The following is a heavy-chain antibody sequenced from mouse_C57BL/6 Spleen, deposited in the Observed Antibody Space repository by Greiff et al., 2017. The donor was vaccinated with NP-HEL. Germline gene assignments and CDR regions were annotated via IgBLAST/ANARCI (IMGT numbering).Heavy chain of an antibody. V-gene: IGHV5-6*01. Sequence: EVKVVESGGDLVKPGGSLKLSCAASGFTFSSYGMSWVSQTPDKRLEWVATISSGGSYTYYPDSVKGRFTITRDNAKNTQYLQMSSLKSEDPALYYCARQDSNWNLYYFDYWGQGTTLTVSS. CDR1: GFTFSSYG. D-gene: IGHD4-1*01. CDR2: ISSGGSYT. CDR3: ARQDSNWNLYYFDY. J-gene: IGHJ2*01.